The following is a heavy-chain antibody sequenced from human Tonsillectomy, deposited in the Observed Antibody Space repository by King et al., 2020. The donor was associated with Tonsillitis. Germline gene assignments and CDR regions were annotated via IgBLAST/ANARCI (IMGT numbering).Heavy chain of an antibody. CDR3: AKTTRLEDYYYGMDV. V-gene: IGHV3-23*04. D-gene: IGHD1-1*01. CDR1: GFTFSSYA. J-gene: IGHJ6*02. Sequence: VQLVESGGGLVQPGGSLRLSCAASGFTFSSYAMSWVRQAPWKGLEWVSAISGSGGSTYYADSVKGGFTISRDNSKTKLYLQMNSLRTEDTAVYYCAKTTRLEDYYYGMDVWGQGTTVTVSS. CDR2: ISGSGGST.